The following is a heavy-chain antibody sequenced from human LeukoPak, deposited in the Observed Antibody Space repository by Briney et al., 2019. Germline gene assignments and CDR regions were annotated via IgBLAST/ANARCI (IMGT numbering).Heavy chain of an antibody. J-gene: IGHJ4*02. CDR1: GFTFSSYG. Sequence: GGSLRLSCAASGFTFSSYGMHWVRQAPGKGLEWVAVISYDGSNKYYADSVKGRFTISRDNSKNTLYLQMNSLRAEDTAVYYCAKDFKILVVGLFDYWGQGTLVTVSS. D-gene: IGHD2-15*01. V-gene: IGHV3-30*18. CDR2: ISYDGSNK. CDR3: AKDFKILVVGLFDY.